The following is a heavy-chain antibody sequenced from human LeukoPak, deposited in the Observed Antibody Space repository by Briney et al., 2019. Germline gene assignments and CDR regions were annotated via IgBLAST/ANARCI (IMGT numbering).Heavy chain of an antibody. Sequence: PGGSLRLSCAASGFAFSSYAMIWVGQAPGKGLEWVSSISGGGSNTYYAASVKGRFTISRDQSKNTLYVQMNSLRAEDTAIYYCEKSAGDYYYYYLDLWGNGTTVTVSS. V-gene: IGHV3-23*01. CDR1: GFAFSSYA. J-gene: IGHJ6*03. CDR2: ISGGGSNT. CDR3: EKSAGDYYYYYLDL. D-gene: IGHD3-10*01.